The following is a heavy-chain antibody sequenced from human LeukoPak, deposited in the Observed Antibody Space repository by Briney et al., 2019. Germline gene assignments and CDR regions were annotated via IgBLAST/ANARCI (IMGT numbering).Heavy chain of an antibody. CDR2: ISSSSSII. V-gene: IGHV3-48*02. CDR1: GLTFSTYS. D-gene: IGHD4-11*01. CDR3: ARDHQYHFDY. J-gene: IGHJ4*02. Sequence: GGSLRLSCAASGLTFSTYSMNWVRQVPGKGLEWISYISSSSSIISYADSVKGRFTISGDNAKNSLYLQMNSLRDEDTAVYYCARDHQYHFDYWGQGTLVTVSS.